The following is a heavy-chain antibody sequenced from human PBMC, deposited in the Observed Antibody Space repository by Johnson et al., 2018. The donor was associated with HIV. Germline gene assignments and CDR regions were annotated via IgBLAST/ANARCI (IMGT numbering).Heavy chain of an antibody. Sequence: VQLVESGGGLVKPGGSLRLSCAASGFSFSNAWMSWVRQVPGKGLEWVGRIKSKIDGGTTDYAAPVKGRFTISRDDSKNTLFLQMNSLKTDDTAVYYCSLGRAAGRLPAFDIWGQGTMVTVSS. CDR3: SLGRAAGRLPAFDI. CDR1: GFSFSNAW. V-gene: IGHV3-15*01. CDR2: IKSKIDGGTT. D-gene: IGHD6-13*01. J-gene: IGHJ3*02.